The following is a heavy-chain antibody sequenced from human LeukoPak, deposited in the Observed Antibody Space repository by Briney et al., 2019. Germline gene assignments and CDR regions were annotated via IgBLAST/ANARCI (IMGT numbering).Heavy chain of an antibody. Sequence: GGSLRLSCAASGFTFSSYAMSWLRQAPGKGLEWVSAISGSGGSTYYADSVKGRFTISRDNSKNTLYLQMNSLRAEDTAVYYCAKDKRDLDTAMITSLDYWGQGALVTVSS. CDR2: ISGSGGST. CDR3: AKDKRDLDTAMITSLDY. CDR1: GFTFSSYA. J-gene: IGHJ4*02. V-gene: IGHV3-23*01. D-gene: IGHD5-18*01.